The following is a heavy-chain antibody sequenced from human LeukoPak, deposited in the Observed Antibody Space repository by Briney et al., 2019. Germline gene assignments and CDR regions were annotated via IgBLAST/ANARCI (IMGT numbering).Heavy chain of an antibody. CDR1: GFTFSNYW. J-gene: IGHJ4*02. CDR3: AKDLHYGSADY. Sequence: GESLRLSCAASGFTFSNYWMHWVRQDPGKGRVWVSFINPDGSTTNYADSVKGRFTISRDNAKNALYLQMNSLRAEDTAVYYCAKDLHYGSADYWGQGTLVTVSS. D-gene: IGHD3-10*01. V-gene: IGHV3-74*01. CDR2: INPDGSTT.